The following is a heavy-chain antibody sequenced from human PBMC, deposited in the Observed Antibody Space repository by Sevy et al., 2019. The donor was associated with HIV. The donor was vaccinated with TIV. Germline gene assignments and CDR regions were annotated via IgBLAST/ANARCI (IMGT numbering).Heavy chain of an antibody. D-gene: IGHD7-27*01. CDR3: VRDPNWGSPGY. CDR1: GGSISTYY. CDR2: MYYTGTT. V-gene: IGHV4-59*01. Sequence: SETLSLTCTVSGGSISTYYWSWIRQSSGKTLEWIGFMYYTGTTTYNPSLKSRVTISVDTSKNQFSLKLRSVTAADTTIYYCVRDPNWGSPGYWGQGTLVTVSS. J-gene: IGHJ4*02.